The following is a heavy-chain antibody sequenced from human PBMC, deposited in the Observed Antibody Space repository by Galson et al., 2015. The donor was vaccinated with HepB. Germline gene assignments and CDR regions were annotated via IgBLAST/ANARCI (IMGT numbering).Heavy chain of an antibody. J-gene: IGHJ4*02. CDR1: GFTVSSNY. CDR3: ARDSRGYSGYDRDY. Sequence: SLRLSCAASGFTVSSNYMSWVRQAPGKGLEWVSVIYSGGSTCYADSVKGRFTISRDNSKNTLYLQMNSLRAEDTAVYYCARDSRGYSGYDRDYWGQGTLVTVSS. D-gene: IGHD5-12*01. V-gene: IGHV3-66*01. CDR2: IYSGGST.